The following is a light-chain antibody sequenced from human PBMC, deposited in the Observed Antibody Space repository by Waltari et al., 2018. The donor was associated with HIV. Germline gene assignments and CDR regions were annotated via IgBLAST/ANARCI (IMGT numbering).Light chain of an antibody. CDR2: DVT. CDR3: ESYTSTSVWV. J-gene: IGLJ3*02. V-gene: IGLV2-14*03. Sequence: QSALTQPASVSGSPGQSITISCTGSSSDVGGYNFVSWYQQHPGKAPRVLIYDVTARPSGVSVRFSGSRSGDTASLTISGLQPEDEADYYCESYTSTSVWVFGGGTRLTVL. CDR1: SSDVGGYNF.